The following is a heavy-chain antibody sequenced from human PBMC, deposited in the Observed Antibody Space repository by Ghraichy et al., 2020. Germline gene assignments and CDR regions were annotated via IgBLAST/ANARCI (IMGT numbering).Heavy chain of an antibody. J-gene: IGHJ4*02. CDR1: GFTFSSYS. Sequence: GGSLRLSCAASGFTFSSYSMNWVRQAPGKGLEWVSYISSSTSNIIYADSVKGRFTISRDNARNALYLQMNSLTAEDTAVYYCARDPPWESNYYDSSGMLDYWGQGTLVTVSS. CDR3: ARDPPWESNYYDSSGMLDY. V-gene: IGHV3-48*01. CDR2: ISSSTSNI. D-gene: IGHD3-22*01.